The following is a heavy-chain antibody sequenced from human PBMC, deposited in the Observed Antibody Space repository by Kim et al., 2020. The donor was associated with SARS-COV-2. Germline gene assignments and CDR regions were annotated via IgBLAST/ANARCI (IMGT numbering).Heavy chain of an antibody. CDR1: GFTFNTYG. D-gene: IGHD1-26*01. CDR2: ISYDGSNK. J-gene: IGHJ4*02. Sequence: GGSLRLSCAASGFTFNTYGMHWVRQAPGKGLEWVAVISYDGSNKYYADSVKGRFTISRDNSKNTLYLQMNSLRIEDTAVYYCAKSFSGSYFGYVYWGPGTLATVSS. CDR3: AKSFSGSYFGYVY. V-gene: IGHV3-30*18.